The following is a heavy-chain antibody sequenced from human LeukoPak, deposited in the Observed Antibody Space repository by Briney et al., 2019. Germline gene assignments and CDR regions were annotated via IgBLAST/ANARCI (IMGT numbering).Heavy chain of an antibody. V-gene: IGHV1-8*03. CDR2: INPDSGDT. J-gene: IGHJ5*02. CDR3: TRGWDL. CDR1: GYRFTSSD. Sequence: ASVKVSCKASGYRFTSSDINWVRQATGQGLEWMGWINPDSGDTGYAEKFQDRLTIAGDTSITTAYMELTNLKSDDTAVYYCTRGWDLWGQGTLVTVSS.